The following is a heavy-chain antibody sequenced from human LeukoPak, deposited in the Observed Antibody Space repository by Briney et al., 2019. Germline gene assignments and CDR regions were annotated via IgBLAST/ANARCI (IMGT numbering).Heavy chain of an antibody. CDR2: IYYSGST. CDR1: GGSISSYY. V-gene: IGHV4-59*04. Sequence: SETLSLTFTVSGGSISSYYWSWIRQPPGKGLEWIGCIYYSGSTYYNPSLKSRVTISVDTSKNQFSLKLSSVTAADTAVYYCGGSGSYYQDYFQHWGQGTLVTVSS. D-gene: IGHD1-26*01. CDR3: GGSGSYYQDYFQH. J-gene: IGHJ1*01.